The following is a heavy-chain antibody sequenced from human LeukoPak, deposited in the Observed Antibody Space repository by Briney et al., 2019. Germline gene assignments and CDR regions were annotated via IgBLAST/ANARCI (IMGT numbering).Heavy chain of an antibody. J-gene: IGHJ4*02. D-gene: IGHD6-19*01. Sequence: GGSLRLSCAASGFTFSSCWMSWVRQAPGKGLEWVANIKQDGSEKYYVDSVKGRFTISRDNAKNSLYLQMNSLRAEDTAVYYCASPTNGGWYAYWGQGTLVTVSS. CDR2: IKQDGSEK. V-gene: IGHV3-7*03. CDR1: GFTFSSCW. CDR3: ASPTNGGWYAY.